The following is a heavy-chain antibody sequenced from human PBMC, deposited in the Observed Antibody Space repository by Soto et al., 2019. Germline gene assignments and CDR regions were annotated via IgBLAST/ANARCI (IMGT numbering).Heavy chain of an antibody. J-gene: IGHJ2*01. Sequence: QVQLQESGPGLVKPSQTLSLTCTVSGGSISSDKYYWSWIRQPPGKGLEWIGYIYSSGTTYYNPSLRSRVTISLDTSKNRFSLKLNSVIAADTAVYYCAAFVGAYWYFDLWGRGTLVSVSS. D-gene: IGHD2-15*01. CDR3: AAFVGAYWYFDL. V-gene: IGHV4-30-4*01. CDR2: IYSSGTT. CDR1: GGSISSDKYY.